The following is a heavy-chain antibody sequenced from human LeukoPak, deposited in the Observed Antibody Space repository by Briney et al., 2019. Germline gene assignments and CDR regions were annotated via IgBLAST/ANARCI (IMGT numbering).Heavy chain of an antibody. CDR3: ARDGEGGLDYFDY. CDR2: TYFRSKWYT. V-gene: IGHV6-1*01. D-gene: IGHD3-16*01. CDR1: GDSVSSNSAA. J-gene: IGHJ4*02. Sequence: SQTLSLTCAISGDSVSSNSAAWNWIRQSPSRGLEWLGRTYFRSKWYTDYAVSVKSRIIINPDTSENQFSLQLNSVTPEDTAVYYCARDGEGGLDYFDYWGQGTLVTVSS.